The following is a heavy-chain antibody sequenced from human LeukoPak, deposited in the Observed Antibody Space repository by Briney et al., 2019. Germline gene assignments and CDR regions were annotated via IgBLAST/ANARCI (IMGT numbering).Heavy chain of an antibody. CDR3: AKDYDILTGALDY. V-gene: IGHV3-30*18. J-gene: IGHJ4*02. CDR1: GFTFSSYG. D-gene: IGHD3-9*01. CDR2: ISYDGSNK. Sequence: PGGSLRLSCAASGFTFSSYGMHWVRQAPGKGLEWVAVISYDGSNKYYADSVKGRFTISRDNSKNTLYLQMNSLRAEDTAVYYCAKDYDILTGALDYWGQGTLVTVSS.